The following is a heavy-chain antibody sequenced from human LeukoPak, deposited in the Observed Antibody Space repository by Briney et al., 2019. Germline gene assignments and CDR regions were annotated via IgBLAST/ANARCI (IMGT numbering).Heavy chain of an antibody. J-gene: IGHJ4*02. CDR2: ISSSSSYI. CDR3: QAADIVVVPAAMPVDY. D-gene: IGHD2-2*01. V-gene: IGHV3-21*01. CDR1: GFTFSSYG. Sequence: GGSLRLSCAASGFTFSSYGMSWVRQAPGKGLEWVSSISSSSSYIYYADSVKGRFTISRDNAKNSLYLQMNSLRAEDTAVYYCQAADIVVVPAAMPVDYWGQGTLVTVSS.